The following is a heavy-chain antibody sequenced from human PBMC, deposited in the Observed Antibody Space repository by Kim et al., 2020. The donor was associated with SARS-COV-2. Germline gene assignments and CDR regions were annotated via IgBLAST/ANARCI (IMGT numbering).Heavy chain of an antibody. V-gene: IGHV1-8*01. CDR3: ARDPDYGSGSSHFDF. Sequence: ASVKVSCKASGYTFTSYDINWVRQATGQGLEWMGWMNPSSGNTGYTQNFQGRVTMTRNTSISTAYMELSSLRSEDTAVYFCARDPDYGSGSSHFDFWGQGTLVTVSS. J-gene: IGHJ4*02. CDR2: MNPSSGNT. CDR1: GYTFTSYD. D-gene: IGHD3-10*01.